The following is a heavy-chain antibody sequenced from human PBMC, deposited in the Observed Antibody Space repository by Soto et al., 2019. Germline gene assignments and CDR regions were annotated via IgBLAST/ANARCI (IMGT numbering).Heavy chain of an antibody. CDR2: ISAYNGET. CDR1: GYNFHSYG. Sequence: QVPLVQSGAEVKKAGASVKVSCRASGYNFHSYGITWVRQAPGQGLEWLGWISAYNGETHSGQMLQGRVSLTIDISTSTAYMELRSLRSDDTAVYFCARDLEESGDVWTGVGLYWGQGTRVTVSS. D-gene: IGHD3-3*01. V-gene: IGHV1-18*01. J-gene: IGHJ4*02. CDR3: ARDLEESGDVWTGVGLY.